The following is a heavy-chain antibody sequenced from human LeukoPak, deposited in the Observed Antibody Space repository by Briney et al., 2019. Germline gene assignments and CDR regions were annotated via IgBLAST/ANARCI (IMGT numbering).Heavy chain of an antibody. V-gene: IGHV4-39*01. CDR3: ARSPDAHSSGWYYFDY. CDR1: GGSISSSSYC. D-gene: IGHD6-19*01. CDR2: MYYSGRT. Sequence: SETLSPTCTVPGGSISSSSYCWGWIRQPPGKGLEWIGNMYYSGRTYYNPSLKSRVTISVDTPKNQFSLKLSSVTAADTAVYYCARSPDAHSSGWYYFDYWGQGTLVTVSS. J-gene: IGHJ4*02.